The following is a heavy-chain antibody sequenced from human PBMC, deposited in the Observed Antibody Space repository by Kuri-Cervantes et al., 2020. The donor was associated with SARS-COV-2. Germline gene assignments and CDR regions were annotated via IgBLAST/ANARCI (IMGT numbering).Heavy chain of an antibody. CDR1: GGTFSSYS. J-gene: IGHJ5*02. Sequence: KISCKASGGTFSSYSVNWVRQAPGQGLEWMGRIIPTFDTATYAQKFQGRVIFTADESSSTAYMEVNSLTSEDTAVYFCARSQGYCTANSCSWNWFDPWGQGTQVTVSS. CDR2: IIPTFDTA. CDR3: ARSQGYCTANSCSWNWFDP. V-gene: IGHV1-69*01. D-gene: IGHD2-8*02.